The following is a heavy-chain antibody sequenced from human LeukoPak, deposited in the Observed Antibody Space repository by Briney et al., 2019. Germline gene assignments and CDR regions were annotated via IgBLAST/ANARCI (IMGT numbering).Heavy chain of an antibody. CDR2: IKKDGSET. Sequence: GGSLRLSCAASGFIFSNYWMSWVRQVPGKGLEWVGNIKKDGSETYYVDSVKTRFIISRDNAKNSLFLQMNSLRAEDTAVYYCARDRGLGSNASYFPLDFWGQGTLVTASS. CDR1: GFIFSNYW. V-gene: IGHV3-7*01. D-gene: IGHD2-15*01. CDR3: ARDRGLGSNASYFPLDF. J-gene: IGHJ4*02.